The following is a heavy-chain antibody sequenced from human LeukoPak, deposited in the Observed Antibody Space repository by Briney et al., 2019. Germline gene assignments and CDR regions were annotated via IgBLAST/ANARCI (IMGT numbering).Heavy chain of an antibody. CDR3: ASKHY. CDR1: GGSINNYY. Sequence: PSETLSLTCTVSGGSINNYYWSWIRQPPGKGLEWIGYVYYSGTTNYNPSLKSRVTISVDTSKHQFSLRLSSVTAADTAVYYCASKHYWGQGTLVTVSS. CDR2: VYYSGTT. V-gene: IGHV4-59*01. J-gene: IGHJ4*02.